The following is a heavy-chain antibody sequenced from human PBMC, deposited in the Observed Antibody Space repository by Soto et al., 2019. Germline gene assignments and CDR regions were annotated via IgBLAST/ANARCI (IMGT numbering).Heavy chain of an antibody. Sequence: SETLSLTCAVYGGSFSGYYWSWIRQPPGKGLEWIGEINHSGSTNYNPSLKSRVTISVDTSKNQFSLKLSSVTAADTAVYYCARGRNVLRYFDWSAYYMDVWGKGTTVTVSS. CDR2: INHSGST. D-gene: IGHD3-9*01. CDR1: GGSFSGYY. V-gene: IGHV4-34*01. J-gene: IGHJ6*03. CDR3: ARGRNVLRYFDWSAYYMDV.